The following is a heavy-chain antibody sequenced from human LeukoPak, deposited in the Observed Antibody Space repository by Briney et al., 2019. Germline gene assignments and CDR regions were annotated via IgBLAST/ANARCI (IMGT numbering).Heavy chain of an antibody. J-gene: IGHJ4*02. CDR2: ISSSGS. V-gene: IGHV3-11*01. D-gene: IGHD6-13*01. Sequence: GGSLRLSCVASGFTFSDYYMSWIRQAPGKGPEWISYISSSGSSADSVKGRFTISRDNAKNTLYLQMNSLRDEDTAVYYCARSQTPAGTFDYWGQGTLVTVSS. CDR1: GFTFSDYY. CDR3: ARSQTPAGTFDY.